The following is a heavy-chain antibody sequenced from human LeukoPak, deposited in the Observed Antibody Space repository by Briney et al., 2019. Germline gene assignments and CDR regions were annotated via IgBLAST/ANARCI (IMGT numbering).Heavy chain of an antibody. V-gene: IGHV1-69*06. Sequence: ASVKVSCKASGGTFSSSSINWVRQAPGQGLEWMGGIIPIFGTANYAQKFQGRVTITADKSTSTAYMELSSLRSEDTAVYYCAREVYDSSGYFDYWGQGTLVTVSS. CDR3: AREVYDSSGYFDY. D-gene: IGHD3-22*01. J-gene: IGHJ4*02. CDR1: GGTFSSSS. CDR2: IIPIFGTA.